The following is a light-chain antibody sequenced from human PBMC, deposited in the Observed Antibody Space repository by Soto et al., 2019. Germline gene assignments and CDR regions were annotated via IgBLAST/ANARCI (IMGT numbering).Light chain of an antibody. CDR3: QQYGSSSYT. CDR2: DAS. CDR1: QSVSSSY. Sequence: EIVLTQSPGTLSLSPGERATLSCRASQSVSSSYLAWYQQKLGQAPRLLIYDASSRATGIPDRFSGSGSGTDFTLTISRLEPEDFAVYYCQQYGSSSYTFGQGTKLEIK. J-gene: IGKJ2*01. V-gene: IGKV3-20*01.